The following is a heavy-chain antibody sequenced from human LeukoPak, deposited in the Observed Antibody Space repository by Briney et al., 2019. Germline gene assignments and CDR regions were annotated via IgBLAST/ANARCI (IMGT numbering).Heavy chain of an antibody. J-gene: IGHJ3*02. CDR3: ASISPSDAFDI. Sequence: ASVKVSCKASGYTFTTYNINWVRQAPGQGLEWMGWISGYNGNTNYAQKLQGRVTMTTDTSTSTAYMELRSLGSEDTAVYYCASISPSDAFDIWGQGTMGTVSS. V-gene: IGHV1-18*01. CDR1: GYTFTTYN. CDR2: ISGYNGNT.